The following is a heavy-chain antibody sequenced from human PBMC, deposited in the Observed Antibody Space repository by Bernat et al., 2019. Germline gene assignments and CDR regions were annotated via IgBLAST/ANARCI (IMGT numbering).Heavy chain of an antibody. Sequence: QVQLVQSGAEVKKPGASVKVSCKASGYTFTGYYLHWVRQAPGQGLEWMGWINPNSGDTNYAQNFQGWVTMTRDTSINTVYMELSRLRSDDTAVYYCARDAQGGSGWFDPWGQGTLVTVSS. D-gene: IGHD3-16*01. J-gene: IGHJ5*02. CDR1: GYTFTGYY. CDR3: ARDAQGGSGWFDP. CDR2: INPNSGDT. V-gene: IGHV1-2*04.